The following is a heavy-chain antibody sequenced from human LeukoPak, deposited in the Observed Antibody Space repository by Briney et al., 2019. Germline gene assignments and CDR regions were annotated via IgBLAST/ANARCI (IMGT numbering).Heavy chain of an antibody. CDR2: ISWNSGSI. V-gene: IGHV3-9*03. CDR1: GFTFDDYA. Sequence: GGSLRLSCAASGFTFDDYAMHWVRQAPGKGLEWVSGISWNSGSIGYADSVKGRFTISRDNAKNSLYLQMNSLRAEDMALYYCAKDSSSWYFGYFGYWGQGTLVTVSS. CDR3: AKDSSSWYFGYFGY. D-gene: IGHD6-13*01. J-gene: IGHJ4*02.